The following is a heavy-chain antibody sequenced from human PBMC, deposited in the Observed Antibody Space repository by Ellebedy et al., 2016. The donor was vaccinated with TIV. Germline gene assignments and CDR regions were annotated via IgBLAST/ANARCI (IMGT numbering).Heavy chain of an antibody. V-gene: IGHV3-7*01. CDR1: GFPFSSFC. CDR3: EIDRGYDTFDY. J-gene: IGHJ4*02. Sequence: PGGSLRLSCAASGFPFSSFCMSWVLQAPGKGPEWVANTNEDGSEKYYDDSVRGRFTISRDNAKSSLYLQMNSLSAEDTAVYYCEIDRGYDTFDYWGQGILVTVSS. D-gene: IGHD5-12*01. CDR2: TNEDGSEK.